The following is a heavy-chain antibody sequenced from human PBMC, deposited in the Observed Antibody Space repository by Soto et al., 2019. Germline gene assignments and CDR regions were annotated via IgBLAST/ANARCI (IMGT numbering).Heavy chain of an antibody. V-gene: IGHV5-51*01. Sequence: PGESLKISCKGSGYSFTSYWIGWVRQMPGKGLEWMGIIYPGDSDTRYSPSFQGQVTISADKSISTAYLQWSSLKASDTAMYYCARQNVWELRPHYYYGMDVGGQGTNVT. CDR3: ARQNVWELRPHYYYGMDV. CDR1: GYSFTSYW. CDR2: IYPGDSDT. J-gene: IGHJ6*02. D-gene: IGHD1-26*01.